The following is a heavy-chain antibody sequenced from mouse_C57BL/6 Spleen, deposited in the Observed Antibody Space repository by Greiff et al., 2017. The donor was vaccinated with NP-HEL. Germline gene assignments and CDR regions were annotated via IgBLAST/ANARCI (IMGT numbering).Heavy chain of an antibody. CDR3: ARFDYYGSSYYAMDY. J-gene: IGHJ4*01. V-gene: IGHV1-55*01. Sequence: QVQLQQSGAELVKPGASVKMSCKASGYTFTSYWITWVKQRPGQGLEWIGDIYPGSGSTNYNEKFKSKATLTVDTSSSTAYMQLSSLTSEDSAVYYCARFDYYGSSYYAMDYWGQGTSVTVSS. CDR2: IYPGSGST. D-gene: IGHD1-1*01. CDR1: GYTFTSYW.